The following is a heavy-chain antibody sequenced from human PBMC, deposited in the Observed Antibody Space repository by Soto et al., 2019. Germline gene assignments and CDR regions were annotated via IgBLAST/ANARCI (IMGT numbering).Heavy chain of an antibody. J-gene: IGHJ4*02. CDR1: GFTFSSYW. Sequence: EVQLVDSGGDLVQPGGSLRLSCVASGFTFSSYWMTWVRQAPGKGLEWVANIKQDGSEKYYADSVKGRFTISRDNAKNSMYLQMNSLRAEDTALYYCARNRYSYYWGQGTLVTVSS. D-gene: IGHD3-16*02. CDR3: ARNRYSYY. CDR2: IKQDGSEK. V-gene: IGHV3-7*01.